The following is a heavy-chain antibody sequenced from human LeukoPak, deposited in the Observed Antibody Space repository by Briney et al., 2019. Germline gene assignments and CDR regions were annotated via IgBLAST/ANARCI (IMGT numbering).Heavy chain of an antibody. Sequence: GGSLRLSCAASGFTFSSYAMSWVRQAPGKGLEWVSAISGSGGSTYYADSVKGRFTISRDNSKNTLYLQMNSLRAEDTAVYYCAKDRGYCSSTSCYMPSYWGQGTLVTVPS. D-gene: IGHD2-2*02. CDR3: AKDRGYCSSTSCYMPSY. V-gene: IGHV3-23*01. J-gene: IGHJ4*02. CDR2: ISGSGGST. CDR1: GFTFSSYA.